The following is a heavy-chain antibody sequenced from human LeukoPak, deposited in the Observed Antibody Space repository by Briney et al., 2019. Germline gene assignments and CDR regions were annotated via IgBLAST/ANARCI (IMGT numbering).Heavy chain of an antibody. CDR3: ASSIAAAGTPRPYYYGMDV. V-gene: IGHV4-59*01. D-gene: IGHD6-13*01. CDR2: IYYSGST. Sequence: PSETLSLTCTVSGGSISSYYWSWIRQPPGKGLEWIGYIYYSGSTNYNPSLKSRVTISVDTSKNQFSLKLSSVTAADTAVYYCASSIAAAGTPRPYYYGMDVWGQGTTVTVSS. J-gene: IGHJ6*02. CDR1: GGSISSYY.